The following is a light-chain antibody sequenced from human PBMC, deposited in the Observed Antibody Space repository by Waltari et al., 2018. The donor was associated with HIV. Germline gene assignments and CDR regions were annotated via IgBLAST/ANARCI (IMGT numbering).Light chain of an antibody. J-gene: IGLJ1*01. CDR2: DVS. Sequence: QSALTQPASVSGSPGQSITISCTGTSSDVGGYNYVSWYQQHPGKAPKLMIYDVSNRPSGVSNRFAVSKSGNTASLTSSGLQAEDEADYYCSSYTSSSPYAFGTGTKVTVL. V-gene: IGLV2-14*03. CDR1: SSDVGGYNY. CDR3: SSYTSSSPYA.